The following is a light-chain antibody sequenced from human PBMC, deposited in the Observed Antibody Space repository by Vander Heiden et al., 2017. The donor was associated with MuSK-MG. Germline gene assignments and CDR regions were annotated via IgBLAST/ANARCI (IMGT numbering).Light chain of an antibody. CDR1: QGISSS. Sequence: AIRMTQSPSSFSASTGDTVTITCRASQGISSSLAWYQQKPGKAPKLLIYAAATLQSGVPSRFSGSGSGTDFTLTITCLQSEDFATYYCQQYDSFPQTFGQGTKVEIK. CDR3: QQYDSFPQT. V-gene: IGKV1-8*01. J-gene: IGKJ1*01. CDR2: AAA.